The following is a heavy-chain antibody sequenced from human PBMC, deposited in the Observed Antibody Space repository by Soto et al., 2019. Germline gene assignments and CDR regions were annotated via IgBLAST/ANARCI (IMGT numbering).Heavy chain of an antibody. D-gene: IGHD3-9*01. Sequence: GGSLRLSCAASGFTFSSYGMHWVRQAPGQGLEWVAVISYDGSNKYYADSVKGRFTISRDNSKNTLYLQLNSLRAEDTAVYYCAKDTNLLYYDILAGYYNVEGWGMDVWGQGTMVTVSS. CDR1: GFTFSSYG. CDR2: ISYDGSNK. CDR3: AKDTNLLYYDILAGYYNVEGWGMDV. J-gene: IGHJ6*02. V-gene: IGHV3-30*18.